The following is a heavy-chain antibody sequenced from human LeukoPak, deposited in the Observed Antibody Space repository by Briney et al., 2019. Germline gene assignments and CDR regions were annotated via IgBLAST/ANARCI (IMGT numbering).Heavy chain of an antibody. CDR3: ARLYSSGYYFDY. CDR2: IIPIFGTA. J-gene: IGHJ4*02. CDR1: GGTFSRYA. Sequence: GASVKVSCKASGGTFSRYAISWVRQAPGQGLEWMGGIIPIFGTANYAQKFQGRVTITADKSTSTAYMELSSLRSEDMAVYYCARLYSSGYYFDYWGQGTLVTVSS. V-gene: IGHV1-69*06. D-gene: IGHD6-19*01.